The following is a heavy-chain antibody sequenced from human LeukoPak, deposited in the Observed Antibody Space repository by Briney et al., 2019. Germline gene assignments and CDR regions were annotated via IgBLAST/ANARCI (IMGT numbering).Heavy chain of an antibody. V-gene: IGHV3-64*01. Sequence: GGSLRLSCAASGSTFSSYAMHWVRQAPGKGLEYVSAVSSNGGSTYYANSVKGRFTISRDNSKNTLYLQMGSLRAEDMAVYYCAREPVVGATEGDAFDIWGQGTMVTVSS. J-gene: IGHJ3*02. CDR2: VSSNGGST. CDR3: AREPVVGATEGDAFDI. D-gene: IGHD1-26*01. CDR1: GSTFSSYA.